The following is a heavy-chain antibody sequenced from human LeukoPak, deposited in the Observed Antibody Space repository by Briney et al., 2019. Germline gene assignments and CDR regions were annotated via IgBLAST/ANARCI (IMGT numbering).Heavy chain of an antibody. CDR2: IDPNSGDT. CDR1: GYTFTGYH. J-gene: IGHJ4*02. D-gene: IGHD7-27*01. Sequence: GASVKLSCKAPGYTFTGYHVHWVRQAPGQGLEWMGWIDPNSGDTNFAQKFQGRVTMARDTSISTAYMELSSLKSDDTAVYYCTRVLNWGGYFDYWGQGTLVTVSS. CDR3: TRVLNWGGYFDY. V-gene: IGHV1-2*02.